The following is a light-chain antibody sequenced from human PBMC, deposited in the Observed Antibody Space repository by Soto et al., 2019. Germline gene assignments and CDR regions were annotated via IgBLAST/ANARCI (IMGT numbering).Light chain of an antibody. J-gene: IGKJ4*01. V-gene: IGKV1-9*01. CDR1: QAISSS. CDR2: AAS. CDR3: QQVNSFPPFT. Sequence: DIQLTQSPSFLSASVGDRVTITCRASQAISSSLTWYQQKPGKAPKILMYAASSLESWVPSRFSGSGSGTEFTLTIISLPPDDFATFYCQQVNSFPPFTFGGGTTVEIK.